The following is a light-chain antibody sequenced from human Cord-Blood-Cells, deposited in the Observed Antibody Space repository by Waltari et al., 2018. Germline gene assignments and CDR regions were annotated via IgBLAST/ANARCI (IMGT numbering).Light chain of an antibody. CDR1: QSVSSN. CDR3: QQYNNWPYS. J-gene: IGKJ2*03. Sequence: EIVMTQSPATLSVYPGERATLPCRASQSVSSNLAWYQQKPGQAPRLLIYGASTRATGFPAMFRCGGSGTEFTLTFSSLQSEDFAVYYCQQYNNWPYSFGQGTTLEIK. CDR2: GAS. V-gene: IGKV3-15*01.